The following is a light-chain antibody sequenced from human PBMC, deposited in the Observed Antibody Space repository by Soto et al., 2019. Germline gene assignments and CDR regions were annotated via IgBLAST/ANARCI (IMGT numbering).Light chain of an antibody. CDR1: QSVSSY. J-gene: IGKJ4*01. Sequence: EIVLTQSPATLSLSPVERATLSCRASQSVSSYLAWYQQKPGQAPRLLIYDASNRATGIPARFSGSGSGADFTLTISSLDPEEFAIYYRQQRSNRPPVTFGGGTKVEIK. CDR2: DAS. CDR3: QQRSNRPPVT. V-gene: IGKV3-11*01.